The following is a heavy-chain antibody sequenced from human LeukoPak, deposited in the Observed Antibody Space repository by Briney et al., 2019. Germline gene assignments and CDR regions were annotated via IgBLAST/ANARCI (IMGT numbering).Heavy chain of an antibody. J-gene: IGHJ4*02. CDR2: IVVGSGNT. V-gene: IGHV1-58*01. CDR1: GFTFTSSA. D-gene: IGHD3-16*01. Sequence: GASVKVSCKASGFTFTSSAVQWVRQARGQRLEWIGWIVVGSGNTKYAQKFQERVTITRDMSTSRAYMELTSLRAEDTAVYYCAVGRGETLDYWGQGTLVTVSS. CDR3: AVGRGETLDY.